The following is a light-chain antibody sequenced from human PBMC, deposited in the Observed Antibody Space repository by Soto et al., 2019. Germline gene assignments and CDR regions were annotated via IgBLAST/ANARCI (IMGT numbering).Light chain of an antibody. Sequence: DIQMTQSPSTLSASVGDRVTITCRASQTLRTWLAWYQQKPGKAPKLLIYDVSILQSGVPSRFSGSGSGTVYSLTISSLQPDDFATYYCQQYNGYPLTFGGGTKVEFK. CDR1: QTLRTW. V-gene: IGKV1-5*01. CDR3: QQYNGYPLT. CDR2: DVS. J-gene: IGKJ4*01.